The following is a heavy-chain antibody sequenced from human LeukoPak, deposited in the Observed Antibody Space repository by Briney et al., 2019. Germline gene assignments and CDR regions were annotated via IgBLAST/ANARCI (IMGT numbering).Heavy chain of an antibody. CDR1: GGSISSYY. CDR2: IYYSGST. V-gene: IGHV4-59*08. J-gene: IGHJ3*02. CDR3: ARLIIQVAGLVDRAFDI. Sequence: PSETLSLTCTVSGGSISSYYWSWIRQPPGKGLEWIGYIYYSGSTNYNPSLKSRVTISVDTSKNQFSLKLSSVTAADTAVYYCARLIIQVAGLVDRAFDIWGQGTMVTVSS. D-gene: IGHD3/OR15-3a*01.